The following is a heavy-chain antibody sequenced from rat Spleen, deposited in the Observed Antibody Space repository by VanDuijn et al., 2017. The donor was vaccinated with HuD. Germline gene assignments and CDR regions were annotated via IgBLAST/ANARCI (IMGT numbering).Heavy chain of an antibody. V-gene: IGHV5-29*01. Sequence: EVQLVESDGGLVQPGRSLKLSCAASGFTFSDYYMAWVRQAPTKGLEWVATISYDGSSTYYRDSVKGRFTISRDNAKSTLYLQMDSLRSEDTATYYCARDPTVPLDYWGQGVMVTVSS. CDR1: GFTFSDYY. CDR3: ARDPTVPLDY. J-gene: IGHJ2*01. D-gene: IGHD1-1*01. CDR2: ISYDGSST.